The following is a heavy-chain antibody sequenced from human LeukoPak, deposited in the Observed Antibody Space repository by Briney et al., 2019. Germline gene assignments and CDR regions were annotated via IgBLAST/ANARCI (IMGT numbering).Heavy chain of an antibody. Sequence: GESLKISCKGSGYSFIRNWIGWVRQMPGKGLELRAIIYPGDSDTRYSPSFQGQVTISADKPISTAYLQWSSLTASDAAMYYCARLGSSATYFDFWGQGTLVTVSS. CDR3: ARLGSSATYFDF. J-gene: IGHJ4*02. V-gene: IGHV5-51*01. CDR1: GYSFIRNW. CDR2: IYPGDSDT. D-gene: IGHD2-15*01.